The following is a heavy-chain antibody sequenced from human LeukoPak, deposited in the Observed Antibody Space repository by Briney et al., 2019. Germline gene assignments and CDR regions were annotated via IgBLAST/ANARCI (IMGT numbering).Heavy chain of an antibody. J-gene: IGHJ4*02. Sequence: PGGSLRLSCAASGFTFSDYWMHWVRQVPGKGLVWVSHINSDGSGATYADSVKGRFTISRDNAKNTLYLQMNSLRAEDTAVYYCARSSLPGYRTVPRDYFDYWGQGTLVTVSS. CDR3: ARSSLPGYRTVPRDYFDY. D-gene: IGHD3-9*01. CDR1: GFTFSDYW. V-gene: IGHV3-74*01. CDR2: INSDGSGA.